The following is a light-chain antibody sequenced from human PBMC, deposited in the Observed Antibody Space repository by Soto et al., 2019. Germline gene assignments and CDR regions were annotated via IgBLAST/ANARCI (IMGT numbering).Light chain of an antibody. Sequence: QSALTHPASVSGSPGHSLTIFCTGTSSDVGGYNYVSWYQQHPGKAPKLMIYDVGNRPSGVSNRFSGSKSGNTASLTISGLQAEDEADYYCSSYTSSSTPYVFGTGTKVTVL. J-gene: IGLJ1*01. CDR1: SSDVGGYNY. CDR3: SSYTSSSTPYV. CDR2: DVG. V-gene: IGLV2-14*01.